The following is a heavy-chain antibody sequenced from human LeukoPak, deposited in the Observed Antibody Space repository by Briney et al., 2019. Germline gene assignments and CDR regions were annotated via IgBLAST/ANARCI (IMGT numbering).Heavy chain of an antibody. CDR1: GYTFTGYY. Sequence: ASVKVSCKASGYTFTGYYMHWVRQAPGQGLEWMGWINPNSGGTNYAQKFQGRVTMTRDTSISTAYMELSRLRSDDTAVYYCARDQGGITGTSYYFDYWGQGTLVTVSS. J-gene: IGHJ4*02. CDR2: INPNSGGT. D-gene: IGHD1-7*01. V-gene: IGHV1-2*02. CDR3: ARDQGGITGTSYYFDY.